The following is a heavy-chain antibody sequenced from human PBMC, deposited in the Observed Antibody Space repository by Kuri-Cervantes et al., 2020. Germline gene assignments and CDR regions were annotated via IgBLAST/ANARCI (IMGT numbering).Heavy chain of an antibody. Sequence: GESLKISCAASGFTFSSYAMSWVRQAPGKGLEWVSAISGSGGSTYYADSVKGRFTISRDNSKNTLYLQMNSLRAEDTAVYYCAKDLGVAVAYFDYWGQGTLVTVSS. J-gene: IGHJ4*02. D-gene: IGHD6-19*01. CDR2: ISGSGGST. CDR3: AKDLGVAVAYFDY. CDR1: GFTFSSYA. V-gene: IGHV3-23*01.